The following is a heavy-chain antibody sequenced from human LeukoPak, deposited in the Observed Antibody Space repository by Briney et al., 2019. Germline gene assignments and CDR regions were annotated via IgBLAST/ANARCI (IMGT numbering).Heavy chain of an antibody. CDR2: INPNSGGT. V-gene: IGHV1-2*02. CDR3: ARARPYYDSSGDYYFDY. J-gene: IGHJ4*02. D-gene: IGHD3-22*01. CDR1: GYTFTGYY. Sequence: ASVKVSCKASGYTFTGYYMHWVRQAPGQGLAWMGWINPNSGGTNYAQKFQGRVTMTRDTSISTAYMELSRLRSDDTAVYYCARARPYYDSSGDYYFDYWGQGTLVTVSS.